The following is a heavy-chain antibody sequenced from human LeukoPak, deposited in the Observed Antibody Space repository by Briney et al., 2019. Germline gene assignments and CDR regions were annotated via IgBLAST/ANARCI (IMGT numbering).Heavy chain of an antibody. CDR3: ARAYSSRWYDF. V-gene: IGHV3-23*01. CDR1: GFTFSSYA. D-gene: IGHD6-13*01. J-gene: IGHJ5*01. Sequence: GGSLRLSCAASGFTFSSYAMSWVRQAPGEGLEWVSGISSSGSGGSTYYADSVKGRFTISRDNSKNTLYLQINSVRAEDTAVYYCARAYSSRWYDFWGQGTLVTVSS. CDR2: ISSSGSGGST.